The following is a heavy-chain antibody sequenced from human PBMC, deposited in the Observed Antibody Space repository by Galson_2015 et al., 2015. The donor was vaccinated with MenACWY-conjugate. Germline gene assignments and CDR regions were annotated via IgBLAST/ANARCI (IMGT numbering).Heavy chain of an antibody. CDR3: VRDRGFLDY. CDR1: GFTFSSSW. V-gene: IGHV3-7*03. CDR2: IKRDGSEK. J-gene: IGHJ4*02. D-gene: IGHD3-10*01. Sequence: SLRLSCAASGFTFSSSWMSWVRQAPGKGLEWVGNIKRDGSEKYFVDSVKGRFIISRDNAKNSLYLQMNSLRAEDTAVYYCVRDRGFLDYWGQGTLVTVSS.